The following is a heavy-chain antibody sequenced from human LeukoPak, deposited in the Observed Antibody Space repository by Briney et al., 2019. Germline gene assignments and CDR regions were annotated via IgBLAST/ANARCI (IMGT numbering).Heavy chain of an antibody. CDR2: IKGDGSEK. Sequence: PGGSLRLSCATSGFTFSNYWMSWVRQAPGKGLEWVANIKGDGSEKNYVDSVKGRFTISRDNSRNSLYVQMNSLRVEDTAVYYCARDWASIGGTGRALDYWGRGILVTVSS. J-gene: IGHJ4*02. CDR3: ARDWASIGGTGRALDY. CDR1: GFTFSNYW. D-gene: IGHD3/OR15-3a*01. V-gene: IGHV3-7*01.